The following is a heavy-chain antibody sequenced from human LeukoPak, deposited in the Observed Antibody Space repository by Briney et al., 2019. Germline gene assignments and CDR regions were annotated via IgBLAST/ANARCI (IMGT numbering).Heavy chain of an antibody. V-gene: IGHV1-8*01. Sequence: ASVKVSCKASGYTFTSYDINWVRQATGQGLEWMGWMNPNSGNTGYVQKFQGRVTMTRNTSISTAYMELSSLRSEDTAVYYCARAKGYCSGGSCYADYWGQGTLVTVSS. CDR2: MNPNSGNT. CDR1: GYTFTSYD. CDR3: ARAKGYCSGGSCYADY. J-gene: IGHJ4*02. D-gene: IGHD2-15*01.